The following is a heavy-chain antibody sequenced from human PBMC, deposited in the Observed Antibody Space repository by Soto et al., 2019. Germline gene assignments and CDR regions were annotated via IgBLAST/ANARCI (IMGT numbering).Heavy chain of an antibody. D-gene: IGHD3-9*01. J-gene: IGHJ6*03. V-gene: IGHV1-24*01. CDR2: FDPEDGEK. CDR3: AAGRSHEIVRYLVHGYYYDMDV. Sequence: QVQLVQSGAEVKKPGASVKFSCKVSGYTLTELSMHWVRQAPGKGLEWMGGFDPEDGEKIYGQKFQGRVTMTEDTSKGTSYMEPSSLRSEDTAVDYCAAGRSHEIVRYLVHGYYYDMDVWGKGTTVTVSS. CDR1: GYTLTELS.